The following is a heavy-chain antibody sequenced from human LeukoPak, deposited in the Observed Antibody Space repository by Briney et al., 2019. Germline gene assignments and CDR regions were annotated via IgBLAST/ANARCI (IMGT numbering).Heavy chain of an antibody. CDR2: IYPGDSDT. J-gene: IGHJ4*02. CDR3: ARSIVVTMAGAGYLDY. CDR1: GYSFAKYW. Sequence: GESLKISCQGSGYSFAKYWIGWVRQMPGKGLEWMGIIYPGDSDTRYSPSFQGQVTISADKSINTAYLQWSSLKASDTAMYYCARSIVVTMAGAGYLDYWGQGTLVAVSS. D-gene: IGHD6-19*01. V-gene: IGHV5-51*01.